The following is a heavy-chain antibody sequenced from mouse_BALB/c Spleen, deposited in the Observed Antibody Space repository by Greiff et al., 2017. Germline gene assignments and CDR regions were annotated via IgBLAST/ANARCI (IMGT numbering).Heavy chain of an antibody. CDR2: ISSGGSYT. D-gene: IGHD2-4*01. CDR1: GFTFSSYG. Sequence: EVQGVESGGDLVKPGGSLKLSCAASGFTFSSYGMSWVRQTPDKRLEWVATISSGGSYTYYPDSVKGRFTISRDNAKNTLYLQMSSLKSEDTAMYYCARHGTMIRGYAMDYWGQGTSVTVSS. J-gene: IGHJ4*01. V-gene: IGHV5-6*01. CDR3: ARHGTMIRGYAMDY.